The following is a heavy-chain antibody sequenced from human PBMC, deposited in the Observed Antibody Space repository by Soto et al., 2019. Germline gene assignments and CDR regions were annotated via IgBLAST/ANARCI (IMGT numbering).Heavy chain of an antibody. CDR2: IDSAGDA. D-gene: IGHD3-10*01. Sequence: EVQLVESGGGLVQPGGSLRLSCAASGFTFSSHDMHWVRQVTGKGVEWVSGIDSAGDAKYPASVKGRFTISRENAKNSLYLQMNSLRAEDTDMYYCTRGGIWGVSWNWFDTWGQGTLVTVSS. J-gene: IGHJ5*02. V-gene: IGHV3-13*01. CDR1: GFTFSSHD. CDR3: TRGGIWGVSWNWFDT.